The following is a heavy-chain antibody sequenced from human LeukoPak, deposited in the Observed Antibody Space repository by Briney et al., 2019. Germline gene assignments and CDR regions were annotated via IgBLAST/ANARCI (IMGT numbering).Heavy chain of an antibody. CDR3: AKDRGGQLGIYYYYYMDV. CDR2: ISYDGSNK. Sequence: PGGSLRLSCAASGFTFSSYGMHWVRQVPGKGLEWVAVISYDGSNKYYADSVKGRFTISRDNSKNTLYLQMNSLRAEDTAVYYCAKDRGGQLGIYYYYYMDVWGKGTTVTVSS. D-gene: IGHD7-27*01. CDR1: GFTFSSYG. V-gene: IGHV3-30*18. J-gene: IGHJ6*03.